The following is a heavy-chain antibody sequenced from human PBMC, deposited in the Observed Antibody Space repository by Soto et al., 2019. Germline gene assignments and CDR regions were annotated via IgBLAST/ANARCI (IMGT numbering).Heavy chain of an antibody. CDR2: ISYDGSNK. CDR1: GFTFSSYG. D-gene: IGHD2-15*01. CDR3: AKDGAYSRDRYFDY. V-gene: IGHV3-30*18. J-gene: IGHJ4*02. Sequence: QVQLVESGGGVVQPGRSLRLSCAASGFTFSSYGMHWVRQAPGKGLEWVAVISYDGSNKYYADSVKGRFTISRDNSKNTLYLQMNSLRAEDTAVYYCAKDGAYSRDRYFDYWGQGTLVTVSS.